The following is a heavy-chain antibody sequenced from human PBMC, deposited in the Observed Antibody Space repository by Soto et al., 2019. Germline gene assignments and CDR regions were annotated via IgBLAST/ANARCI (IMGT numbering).Heavy chain of an antibody. CDR1: GFTFSSYA. CDR3: ATPAAAAAPDY. V-gene: IGHV3-23*01. J-gene: IGHJ4*02. Sequence: EVQLLESGGGLVQPGGSLRLSCAASGFTFSSYAMSWVRQAPGKGLEWVSLISGSGGGTYYADSVKGRVTISRDNSTTTLYLQMNSLRAEDTAVYYCATPAAAAAPDYWGQGTLVTVSS. D-gene: IGHD6-13*01. CDR2: ISGSGGGT.